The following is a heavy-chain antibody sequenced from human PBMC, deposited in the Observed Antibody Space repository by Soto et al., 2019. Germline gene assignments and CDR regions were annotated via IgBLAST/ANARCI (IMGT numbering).Heavy chain of an antibody. D-gene: IGHD4-17*01. J-gene: IGHJ6*02. V-gene: IGHV2-26*01. Sequence: QVTLKESGPALVKPTETLTLTCTVSGFSLTTGKMGVSWIRQPPGKALEWLAHIFSDNERSYSTSLQGRITISRDTSGSQVVLIMTNVDPVDTATYYCARMNVDSYQFYYAMDVWGQGTTVTVSS. CDR2: IFSDNER. CDR3: ARMNVDSYQFYYAMDV. CDR1: GFSLTTGKMG.